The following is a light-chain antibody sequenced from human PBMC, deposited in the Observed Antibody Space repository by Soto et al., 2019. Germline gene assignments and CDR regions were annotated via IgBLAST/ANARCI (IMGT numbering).Light chain of an antibody. Sequence: DIQMTQSPSSLSASVGDRVTITCRASQAIDQSEAWYQQKPGQVPKLLIYAASTLHSGVPSRFSGSGSGAHFTLTISGLQPVDVATYYGQEHNDDRPVAFGPGTTVDV. V-gene: IGKV1-27*01. CDR2: AAS. CDR1: QAIDQS. CDR3: QEHNDDRPVA. J-gene: IGKJ3*01.